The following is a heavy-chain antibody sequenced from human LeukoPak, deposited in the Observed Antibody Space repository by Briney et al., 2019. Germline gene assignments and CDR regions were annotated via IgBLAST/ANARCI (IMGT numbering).Heavy chain of an antibody. Sequence: PGGSLRLSCAASGFTFDDYGMSWVRQAPGKGLEWVSGINWNGGSTGYADSVKGRFTISRDNAKNSLYLQMNSLRAEDTVLYYCARDRYYDYVWGCYRGPAWYFDLWGRGTLVTVSS. CDR1: GFTFDDYG. CDR2: INWNGGST. D-gene: IGHD3-16*02. V-gene: IGHV3-20*04. CDR3: ARDRYYDYVWGCYRGPAWYFDL. J-gene: IGHJ2*01.